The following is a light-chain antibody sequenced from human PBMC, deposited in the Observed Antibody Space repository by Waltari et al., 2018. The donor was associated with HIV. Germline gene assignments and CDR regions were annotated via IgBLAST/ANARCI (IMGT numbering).Light chain of an antibody. CDR2: TLN. CDR3: NSYAGSNNWV. CDR1: SSDVGGSKY. Sequence: QSALTQPPSASGPPGQSVTISCPGTSSDVGGSKYVSWYQQHPAKAPKLMIYTLNKRPSGVPDRFSGSKSANPASLTVSGLQADDEADYYCNSYAGSNNWVFGGGTKLTVL. V-gene: IGLV2-8*01. J-gene: IGLJ3*02.